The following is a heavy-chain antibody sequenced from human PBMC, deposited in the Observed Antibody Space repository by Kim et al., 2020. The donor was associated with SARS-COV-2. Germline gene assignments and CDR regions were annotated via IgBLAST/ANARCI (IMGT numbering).Heavy chain of an antibody. V-gene: IGHV4-61*01. D-gene: IGHD3-10*01. Sequence: SETLSLTCTVSGGSVSSGSYYWSWIRQPPGKGLEWIGYIYYSGSTNYNPSLKSRVTISVDTSKNQFSLKLSSVTAADTAVYYCARFPIHYYGSGSYPFDYWGQGTLVTVSS. CDR3: ARFPIHYYGSGSYPFDY. CDR1: GGSVSSGSYY. CDR2: IYYSGST. J-gene: IGHJ4*02.